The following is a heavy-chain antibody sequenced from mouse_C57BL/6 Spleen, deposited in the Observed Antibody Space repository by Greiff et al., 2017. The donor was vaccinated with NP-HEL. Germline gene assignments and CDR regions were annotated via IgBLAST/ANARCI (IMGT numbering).Heavy chain of an antibody. D-gene: IGHD1-1*01. CDR1: GYTFTSYG. CDR2: IYPRSGNT. V-gene: IGHV1-81*01. Sequence: LEESGAELARPGASVKLSCKASGYTFTSYGISWVKQRTGQGLEWIGEIYPRSGNTYYNEKFKGKATLTADKSSSTAYMELRSLTSEDSAVYFCARGGITTVVATDYAMDYWGQGTSVTVSS. J-gene: IGHJ4*01. CDR3: ARGGITTVVATDYAMDY.